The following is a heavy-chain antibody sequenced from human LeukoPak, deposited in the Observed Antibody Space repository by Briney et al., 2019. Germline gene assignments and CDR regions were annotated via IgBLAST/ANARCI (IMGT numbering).Heavy chain of an antibody. CDR2: IYSGGST. Sequence: PGGSLRLSCAASGFTVSSNYMSWVRQAPGKGLEWVSVIYSGGSTYYADSVKGRFTIPRHNSKNTLYLQMNSLRAEDTAVYYRARVNSSGWYGMRGYYFDYWGQGTLVTVSS. CDR3: ARVNSSGWYGMRGYYFDY. V-gene: IGHV3-53*04. CDR1: GFTVSSNY. D-gene: IGHD6-19*01. J-gene: IGHJ4*02.